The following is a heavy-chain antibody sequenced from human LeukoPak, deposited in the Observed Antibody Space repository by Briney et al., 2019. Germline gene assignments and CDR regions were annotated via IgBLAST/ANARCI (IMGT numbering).Heavy chain of an antibody. CDR2: IDPSDSYT. Sequence: GESLKISCKGSGYSFTSYWISWVRQMPGKGLEWMGRIDPSDSYTNYSPSFQGHVTISADKSISTAYLQWSSLKASDTAMYYCARQRYCSGGSCYGFDPWGQGTLVTVSS. CDR3: ARQRYCSGGSCYGFDP. CDR1: GYSFTSYW. D-gene: IGHD2-15*01. V-gene: IGHV5-10-1*01. J-gene: IGHJ5*02.